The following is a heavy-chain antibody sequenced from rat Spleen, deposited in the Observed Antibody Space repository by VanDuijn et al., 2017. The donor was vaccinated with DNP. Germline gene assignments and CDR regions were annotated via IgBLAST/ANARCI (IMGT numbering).Heavy chain of an antibody. CDR1: GFTFSDYS. CDR3: TTHPSYQSGLNDCEY. J-gene: IGHJ2*01. CDR2: IIYDGSRT. D-gene: IGHD1-1*01. Sequence: EVQLVESGGGPVQPGRSLKLSCVASGFTFSDYSMAWVRQAPKKGLDWVATIIYDGSRTYYRASVKGRFTISRDNAKSTLYLQMDSLRSEDTATYYCTTHPSYQSGLNDCEYWGQGVMVTVSS. V-gene: IGHV5S10*01.